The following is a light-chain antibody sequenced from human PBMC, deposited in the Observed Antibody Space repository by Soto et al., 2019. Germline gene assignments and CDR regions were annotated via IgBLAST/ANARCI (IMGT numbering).Light chain of an antibody. CDR2: DVS. CDR3: SSYTGSGTDV. CDR1: SSDVGGYNY. J-gene: IGLJ1*01. Sequence: QSVLTQPASVSGSPGQSITISCTGTSSDVGGYNYVSWYQQYPGKAPKLMIFDVSNRPSGFSDRFSGSKSGDTASLTISGLQAEDEADYYCSSYTGSGTDVFGTGTKLTVL. V-gene: IGLV2-14*01.